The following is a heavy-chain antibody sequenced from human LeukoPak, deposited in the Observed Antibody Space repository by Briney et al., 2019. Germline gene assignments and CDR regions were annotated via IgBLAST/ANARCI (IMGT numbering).Heavy chain of an antibody. J-gene: IGHJ4*02. D-gene: IGHD2-21*01. CDR3: TKDGGYCGGDCYLGPRDY. V-gene: IGHV3-23*01. CDR2: ISGSGGRT. CDR1: GFTFSSYV. Sequence: TGGSLRLSCAVSGFTFSSYVMTWVRQVPGKGLEWVSGISGSGGRTYYADSVKGRFTISRDNSKNTVYLQVNSLRAEDTAVYYCTKDGGYCGGDCYLGPRDYWGQGTLVTVSS.